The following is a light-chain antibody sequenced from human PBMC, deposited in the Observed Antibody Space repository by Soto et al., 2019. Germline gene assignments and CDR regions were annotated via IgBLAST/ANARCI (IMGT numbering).Light chain of an antibody. J-gene: IGLJ1*01. CDR1: SSNIGSNY. CDR2: RNN. Sequence: QSVLTQPPSASGTPGQRATISCSGSSSNIGSNYVYWYQQLPGTAPKLLIYRNNQRPSGVPDRFSGSKSGTSASLAISGLRSEDEADYYCAACDDSRSGYVFGTGTKLTVL. V-gene: IGLV1-47*01. CDR3: AACDDSRSGYV.